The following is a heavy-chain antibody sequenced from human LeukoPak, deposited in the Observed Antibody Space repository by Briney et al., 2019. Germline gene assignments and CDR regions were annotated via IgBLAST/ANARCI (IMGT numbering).Heavy chain of an antibody. CDR2: IYPGDSNT. CDR1: GYSFTSYW. J-gene: IGHJ4*02. V-gene: IGHV5-51*01. CDR3: ATPPLYCNSTTCSHFYFDH. Sequence: GESLKISCKGSGYSFTSYWIGWVRQMPGKGLEWMGIIYPGDSNTRYRPSFQGQVTISADKSISTAYLQWSSLKASDTAMYCCATPPLYCNSTTCSHFYFDHWGQGTLVTVSS. D-gene: IGHD2-2*01.